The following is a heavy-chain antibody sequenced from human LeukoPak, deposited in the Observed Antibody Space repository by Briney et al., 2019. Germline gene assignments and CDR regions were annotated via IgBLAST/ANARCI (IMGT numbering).Heavy chain of an antibody. V-gene: IGHV3-48*04. J-gene: IGHJ4*02. D-gene: IGHD3-22*01. CDR3: ARRVIVVGLDY. Sequence: PGGSLRLSCAASGFTFSSYSMNWVRQAPGKGLEWVSYISSSSSAIYYADSVKGRFTISRDNAKNSLHLQMNSLRAEDTAVYYCARRVIVVGLDYWGQGTLVTVSS. CDR1: GFTFSSYS. CDR2: ISSSSSAI.